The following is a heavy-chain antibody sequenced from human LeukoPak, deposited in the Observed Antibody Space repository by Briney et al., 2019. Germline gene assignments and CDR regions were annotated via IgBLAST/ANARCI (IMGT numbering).Heavy chain of an antibody. J-gene: IGHJ5*02. CDR1: GGSISSYY. Sequence: PSETLSLTCTVSGGSISSYYWSWIRHPPGKGLEWIGYIYYSGSTNYNPSLKSRVTISVDTSKNQFSLKLSSVTAADTAVYYCARAHEGGWFDPWGQGTLVTVSS. CDR2: IYYSGST. V-gene: IGHV4-59*01. D-gene: IGHD3-16*01. CDR3: ARAHEGGWFDP.